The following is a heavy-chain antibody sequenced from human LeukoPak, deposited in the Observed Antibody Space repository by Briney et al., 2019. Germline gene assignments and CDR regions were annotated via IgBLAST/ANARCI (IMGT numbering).Heavy chain of an antibody. CDR1: GYSISSGYY. Sequence: LETLSLTCTVSGYSISSGYYWGWIRPPPGKGLEWIGSIYHSGSTYYNPSLKSRVTISVDTSKNQFSLKLSSVTAADTAVYYCARRDYGGNLLFDYWGQGTLVTVSS. CDR2: IYHSGST. D-gene: IGHD4-23*01. CDR3: ARRDYGGNLLFDY. V-gene: IGHV4-38-2*02. J-gene: IGHJ4*02.